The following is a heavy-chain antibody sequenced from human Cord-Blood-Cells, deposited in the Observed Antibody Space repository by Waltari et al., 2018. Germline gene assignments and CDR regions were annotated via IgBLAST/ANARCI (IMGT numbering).Heavy chain of an antibody. D-gene: IGHD3-10*01. CDR2: INPSSGGT. CDR1: GYTFTGYY. V-gene: IGHV1-2*02. Sequence: QVQLVQSGAEVKKPGASVKVSCKASGYTFTGYYMHWGRQAPGQGLEWRGWINPSSGGTNDAQKFQGRVTMTRDTSISTAYMELSRLRSDDTAVYYCARDLGRLYGDAFDIWGQGTMVTVSS. J-gene: IGHJ3*02. CDR3: ARDLGRLYGDAFDI.